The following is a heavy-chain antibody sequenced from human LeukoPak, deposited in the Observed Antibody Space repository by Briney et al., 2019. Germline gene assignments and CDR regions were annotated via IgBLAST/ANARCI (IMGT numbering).Heavy chain of an antibody. D-gene: IGHD5-18*01. J-gene: IGHJ6*03. CDR3: AKDRRLWLRYYYYYYMDV. V-gene: IGHV3-30*02. CDR1: GFTFSSYG. CDR2: IRYDGSNK. Sequence: GGSLRLSCAASGFTFSSYGMHWVRQAPGKGLEWVAFIRYDGSNKYYADSVKGRFTISRGNSKNTLYLQMNSLRAEDTAVYYWAKDRRLWLRYYYYYYMDVWGKGTTVTISS.